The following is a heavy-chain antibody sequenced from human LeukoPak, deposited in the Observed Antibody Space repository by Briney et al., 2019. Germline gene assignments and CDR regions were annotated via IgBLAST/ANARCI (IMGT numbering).Heavy chain of an antibody. D-gene: IGHD6-19*01. V-gene: IGHV3-9*01. CDR3: AKGPIAVAGYFDY. J-gene: IGHJ4*02. Sequence: PGRSLRLSCAASGFAFDDYAMHWVRQAPGKGLEWVSGISWNSGSIVYADSVKGRFTISRDNAKNSLYLQMNSLRAEDTALYYCAKGPIAVAGYFDYWGQGTLVTVSS. CDR1: GFAFDDYA. CDR2: ISWNSGSI.